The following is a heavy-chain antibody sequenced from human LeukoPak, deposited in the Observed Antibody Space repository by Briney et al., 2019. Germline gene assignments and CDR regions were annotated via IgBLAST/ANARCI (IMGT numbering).Heavy chain of an antibody. CDR2: INHSGST. CDR3: ARGPYGGGVVVVAATDY. D-gene: IGHD2-15*01. Sequence: SETLSLTCAVYGGSFSGYYWSWIRQPPGKGLEWIGEINHSGSTNYNPSLKSRVTISVDTSKNQFSLKLSSVTAADTAVYYCARGPYGGGVVVVAATDYWGQGTLVTVSS. CDR1: GGSFSGYY. J-gene: IGHJ4*02. V-gene: IGHV4-34*01.